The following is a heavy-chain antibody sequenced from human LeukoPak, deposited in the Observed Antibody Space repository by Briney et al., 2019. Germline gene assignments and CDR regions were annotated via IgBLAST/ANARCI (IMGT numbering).Heavy chain of an antibody. CDR3: ARVLATGIDY. CDR1: GGTFSSYA. CDR2: IIPIFGIA. V-gene: IGHV1-69*04. Sequence: SVKVSCKASGGTFSSYAIGWVRQAPGQGLEWMGRIIPIFGIANYAQKFQGRVTITADKSTSTAYMELSSLRSEDTAVYYCARVLATGIDYWGQGTLVTVSS. D-gene: IGHD2-21*02. J-gene: IGHJ4*02.